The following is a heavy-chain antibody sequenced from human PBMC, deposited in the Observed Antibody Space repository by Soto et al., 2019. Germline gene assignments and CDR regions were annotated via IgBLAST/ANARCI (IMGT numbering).Heavy chain of an antibody. CDR3: AHGNNRTTLLAY. CDR1: GLSLSSSGVA. V-gene: IGHV2-5*02. D-gene: IGHD1-1*01. J-gene: IGHJ4*02. CDR2: IFWDDDK. Sequence: QITLKESGPTLVKPTQTLTLTCTFSGLSLSSSGVAVGWVRQPPGKALEWLALIFWDDDKRYSPALKSRLTVSKDTSKNQVVFTMTNVDHVDTGTYYCAHGNNRTTLLAYWGQGTPVSVSS.